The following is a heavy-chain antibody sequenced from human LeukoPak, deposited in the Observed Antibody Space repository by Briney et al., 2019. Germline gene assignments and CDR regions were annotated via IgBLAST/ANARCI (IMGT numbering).Heavy chain of an antibody. V-gene: IGHV4-4*07. Sequence: PSETLSLTCTVSGGSLSNYHWSWIGHRGGKRLEWLGRIYSRGSTNYNPSLESRVTVSVGTSKNQFSLKLSSVTAADTAVYYCAREHMVRGVIDRWGQGALVTVSS. CDR2: IYSRGST. CDR1: GGSLSNYH. CDR3: AREHMVRGVIDR. J-gene: IGHJ4*02. D-gene: IGHD3-10*01.